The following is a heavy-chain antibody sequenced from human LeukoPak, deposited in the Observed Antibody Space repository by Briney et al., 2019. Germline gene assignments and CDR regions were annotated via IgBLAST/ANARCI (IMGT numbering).Heavy chain of an antibody. V-gene: IGHV1-46*01. J-gene: IGHJ4*02. CDR1: GYTFTSYD. CDR3: ARDQEGFDY. CDR2: IYPRDGST. Sequence: ASVKVSCKASGYTFTSYDINWVRQATGQGLEWMGMIYPRDGSTSYAQKFQGRVTVTRDTSTSTVHMELSGLRSEDTAVYYCARDQEGFDYWGQGTLVTVSS.